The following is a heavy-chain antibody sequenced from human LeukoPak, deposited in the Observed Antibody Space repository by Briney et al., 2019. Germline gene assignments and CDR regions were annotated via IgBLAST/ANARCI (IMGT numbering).Heavy chain of an antibody. CDR1: GFTFSSYG. Sequence: GGSLRLSCAASGFTFSSYGLHWVRQAPGKGLEWVAFIRYDGSNKYYADSMKGRFTISRDNSKNTLYLQMNSLRAEDTALYYCAKSGYSGSFDYFDYWGQGTLVTVSS. D-gene: IGHD1-26*01. CDR3: AKSGYSGSFDYFDY. V-gene: IGHV3-30*02. J-gene: IGHJ4*02. CDR2: IRYDGSNK.